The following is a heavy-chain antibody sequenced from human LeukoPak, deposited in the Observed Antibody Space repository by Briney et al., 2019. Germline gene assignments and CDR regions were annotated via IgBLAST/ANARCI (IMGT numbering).Heavy chain of an antibody. CDR3: TREIGGYSSYFDY. CDR1: GFTFSNYA. D-gene: IGHD3-22*01. V-gene: IGHV3-23*01. CDR2: ICGSGGST. J-gene: IGHJ4*02. Sequence: GGSLRLSCGASGFTFSNYAMSWVRQAPGKGLEWGSVICGSGGSTYYAESVRGRFTISRDNSKNTLYLQMNSLRTADTAVYHCTREIGGYSSYFDYWGQGTLVTVSS.